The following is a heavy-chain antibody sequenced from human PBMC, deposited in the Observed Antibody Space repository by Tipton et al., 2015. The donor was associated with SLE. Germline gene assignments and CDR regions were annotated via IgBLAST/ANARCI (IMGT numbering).Heavy chain of an antibody. CDR1: GGSISSHY. Sequence: TLSLTCTVSGGSISSHYWSWIRQPPGKGLEWIGYIYYSGSTNYNPSLKSRVTISEDTSKNQLSLKLSSVTAADTAVYYCARDLITIFGVVTLNWFDPWGQGTLVTVSS. CDR2: IYYSGST. V-gene: IGHV4-59*11. D-gene: IGHD3-3*01. J-gene: IGHJ5*02. CDR3: ARDLITIFGVVTLNWFDP.